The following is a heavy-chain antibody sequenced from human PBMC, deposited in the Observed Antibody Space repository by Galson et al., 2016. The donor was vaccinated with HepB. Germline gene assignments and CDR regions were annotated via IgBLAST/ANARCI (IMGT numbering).Heavy chain of an antibody. D-gene: IGHD6-13*01. CDR3: AKTRQRLVRGDASDI. CDR1: GFTFSNYG. CDR2: VSYEGSNK. J-gene: IGHJ3*02. V-gene: IGHV3-30*18. Sequence: SLRLSCAASGFTFSNYGIHWVRQAPGKGLEWVAVVSYEGSNKYYADSVKGRFTISRDNSKNTLYLQMNSLRAEDTGVYYCAKTRQRLVRGDASDIWGQGTMVTVSS.